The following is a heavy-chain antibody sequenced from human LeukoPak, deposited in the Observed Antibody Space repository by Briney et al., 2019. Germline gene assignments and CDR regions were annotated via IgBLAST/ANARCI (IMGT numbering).Heavy chain of an antibody. V-gene: IGHV4-4*07. Sequence: PSETLSLTCTVSGGSISSYYWSWIRQPAGKGLEWIGRIYTSGSTNYNPSLKSRVTMSVDTSKNQFSLKLSSVTAADTAVYYRARDPAVDDYGDYYFDYWGQGTLVTVSS. CDR2: IYTSGST. J-gene: IGHJ4*02. CDR3: ARDPAVDDYGDYYFDY. CDR1: GGSISSYY. D-gene: IGHD4-17*01.